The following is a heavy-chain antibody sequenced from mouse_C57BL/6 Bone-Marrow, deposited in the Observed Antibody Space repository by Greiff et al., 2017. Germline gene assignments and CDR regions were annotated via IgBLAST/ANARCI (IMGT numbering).Heavy chain of an antibody. CDR1: GFNIKDYY. J-gene: IGHJ4*01. CDR2: IDPEDGET. V-gene: IGHV14-2*01. D-gene: IGHD3-2*02. CDR3: APLWSSGYPYYAMDY. Sequence: EVKLQQSGAELVKPGASVKLSCTASGFNIKDYYMHWVKQRTEQGLEWIGRIDPEDGETKYAPKFQGKATITADTSSNTAYLQLSSLTSEDTAVYYCAPLWSSGYPYYAMDYWGQGTSVTVSS.